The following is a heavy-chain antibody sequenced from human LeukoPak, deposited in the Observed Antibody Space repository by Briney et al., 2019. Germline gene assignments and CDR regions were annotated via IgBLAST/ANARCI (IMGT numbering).Heavy chain of an antibody. CDR3: ARRVRGYREGFDY. Sequence: SETLSLTCAVYGGSFSGYYWSWIRQPPGKGLEWIGEINHSGSTNYNPSLKSRVTISVDTSKNQFSLKPSSVTAADTAVYYCARRVRGYREGFDYWGQGTLVTVSS. V-gene: IGHV4-34*01. D-gene: IGHD5-18*01. J-gene: IGHJ4*02. CDR2: INHSGST. CDR1: GGSFSGYY.